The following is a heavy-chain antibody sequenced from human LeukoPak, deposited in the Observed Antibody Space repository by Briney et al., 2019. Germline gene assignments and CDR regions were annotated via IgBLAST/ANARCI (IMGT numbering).Heavy chain of an antibody. CDR3: ASGVSGYSYGPFDY. J-gene: IGHJ4*02. D-gene: IGHD5-18*01. Sequence: GGSLRLSCAASGFTFSRYAMHWVRQAPGKGLEWVAVTSYDGSNKYYADSVRGRFTISRDNSKNTLYLQMSSLRTEDTAVYFCASGVSGYSYGPFDYWGQGTLVTVSS. CDR2: TSYDGSNK. CDR1: GFTFSRYA. V-gene: IGHV3-30-3*01.